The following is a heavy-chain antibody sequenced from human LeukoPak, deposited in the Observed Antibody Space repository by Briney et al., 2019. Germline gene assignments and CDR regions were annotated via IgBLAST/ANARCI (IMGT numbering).Heavy chain of an antibody. CDR2: ISGSGGST. D-gene: IGHD5-18*01. Sequence: GGSLRLSCAASGFTFSSFGMGWVRQAPGKGLEWVSAISGSGGSTYYADSVKGRFTISRDNSKNTLYLQMNSLRAEDTAVYYCAKDRGGYPDYWGQGTLVTVSS. V-gene: IGHV3-23*01. CDR3: AKDRGGYPDY. J-gene: IGHJ4*02. CDR1: GFTFSSFG.